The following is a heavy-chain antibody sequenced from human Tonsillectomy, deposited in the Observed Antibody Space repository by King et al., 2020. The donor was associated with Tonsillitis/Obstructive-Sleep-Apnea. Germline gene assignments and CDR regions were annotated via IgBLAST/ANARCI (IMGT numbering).Heavy chain of an antibody. Sequence: VQLVQSGAEVKKPGASVKVSCKASGYTFTNYDITWVRQAPGQGLEWMGWSRPYNGDTNYAQKLQGRVTMTSDTSTSTAYMELRTLRSDDTAVYSCARDYYVSSGYYHGYFQHWGQGTLVTVSS. V-gene: IGHV1-18*01. J-gene: IGHJ1*01. CDR3: ARDYYVSSGYYHGYFQH. D-gene: IGHD3-22*01. CDR2: SRPYNGDT. CDR1: GYTFTNYD.